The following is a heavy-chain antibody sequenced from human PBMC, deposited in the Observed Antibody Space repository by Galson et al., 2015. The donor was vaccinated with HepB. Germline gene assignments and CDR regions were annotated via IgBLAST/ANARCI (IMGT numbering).Heavy chain of an antibody. CDR1: GFTFSSYG. CDR2: ISYDGSNK. Sequence: SLRLSCAASGFTFSSYGMHWVRQAPGKGLEWVADISYDGSNKYYADSMKGRFTISRDNSKNTVSLQMDSLRAEDTAMYYCAREHGYSYGLFDYWGLGTLVTVSS. CDR3: AREHGYSYGLFDY. D-gene: IGHD5-18*01. V-gene: IGHV3-30*03. J-gene: IGHJ4*02.